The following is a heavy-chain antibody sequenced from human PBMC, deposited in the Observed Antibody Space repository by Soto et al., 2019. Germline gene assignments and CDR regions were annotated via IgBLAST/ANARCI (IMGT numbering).Heavy chain of an antibody. CDR1: GFTLSNYW. D-gene: IGHD1-26*01. CDR2: IKEDGSQK. Sequence: PGGSLRLSCAASGFTLSNYWMSWVRQAPGKGLEWVANIKEDGSQKRYVDSVKGRFTISRDNAKNSLYLQMNSLRADDTAVYYCSGAESPDTAYFSLYWGQGTPVTVSS. J-gene: IGHJ4*02. V-gene: IGHV3-7*01. CDR3: SGAESPDTAYFSLY.